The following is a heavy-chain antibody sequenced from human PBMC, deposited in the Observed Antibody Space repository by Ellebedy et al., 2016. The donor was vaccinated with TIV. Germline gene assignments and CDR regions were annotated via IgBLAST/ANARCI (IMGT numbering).Heavy chain of an antibody. CDR3: DGGDS. CDR2: IRTDDTT. J-gene: IGHJ4*02. CDR1: GVTLHNCA. V-gene: IGHV3-23*01. Sequence: GESLKISCAASGVTLHNCAMTWVRQAPGKGLEWVSAIRTDDTTTYADSVKGRFTISRDKSKNTLYLQMDNVRPEDTAMYFCDGGDSWGQGTLVSVSS.